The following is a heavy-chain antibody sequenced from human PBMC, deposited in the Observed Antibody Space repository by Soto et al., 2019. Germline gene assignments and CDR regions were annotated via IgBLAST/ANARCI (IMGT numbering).Heavy chain of an antibody. J-gene: IGHJ6*02. CDR2: IIPMFGTA. Sequence: SVKVSCKASGGTFSSYSISWVRQAPGQGLEWMGGIIPMFGTADYAQKFQGRVTITADESTSTAYMELSSLRSDDTAVYYCATMKGGSQYYYYGMDVWGQGTTVTAP. V-gene: IGHV1-69*13. CDR3: ATMKGGSQYYYYGMDV. CDR1: GGTFSSYS. D-gene: IGHD3-10*01.